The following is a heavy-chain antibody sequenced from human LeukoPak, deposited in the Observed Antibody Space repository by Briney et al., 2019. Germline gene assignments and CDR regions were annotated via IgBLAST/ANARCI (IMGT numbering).Heavy chain of an antibody. CDR1: GDSISSGNYY. J-gene: IGHJ5*02. D-gene: IGHD6-13*01. V-gene: IGHV4-61*02. Sequence: PSETLSLTCTVSGDSISSGNYYWSWIRQPAGKGLEWIGRIYTSGSTNYNPSLKSRVTVSVDTSKNQFSLKLSSVTAADTAVYYCARNGYSSSWYEYNWFDPWGQGTLVTVSS. CDR2: IYTSGST. CDR3: ARNGYSSSWYEYNWFDP.